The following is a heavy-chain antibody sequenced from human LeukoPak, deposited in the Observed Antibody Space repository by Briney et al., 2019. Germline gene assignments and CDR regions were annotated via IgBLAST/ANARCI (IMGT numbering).Heavy chain of an antibody. J-gene: IGHJ4*02. V-gene: IGHV3-33*01. CDR1: GSTFSSYG. D-gene: IGHD4-17*01. CDR3: VGVAPYGDYEDY. Sequence: GGSLRLSCAASGSTFSSYGMHWVRQAPGKGLEWVAVIWYDGSNKYYADSVKGRFTISRDNPKNTLYLQMNSLRAEDTAVYYCVGVAPYGDYEDYWGQGTLVTVSS. CDR2: IWYDGSNK.